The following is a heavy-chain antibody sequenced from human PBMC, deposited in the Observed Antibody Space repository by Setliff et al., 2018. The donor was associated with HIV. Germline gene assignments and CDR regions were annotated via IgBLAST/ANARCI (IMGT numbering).Heavy chain of an antibody. J-gene: IGHJ4*02. CDR1: GGSISSRAYY. D-gene: IGHD6-13*01. V-gene: IGHV4-39*05. Sequence: SETPSLTCTVSGGSISSRAYYWGWIRQPPGKRLEWIGSIFHSGSTYYSPSLKSRVTISVDTSKSQFSLKLSSVTAADTAVYYCATYSSSWPDYWGQGTLVTVSS. CDR3: ATYSSSWPDY. CDR2: IFHSGST.